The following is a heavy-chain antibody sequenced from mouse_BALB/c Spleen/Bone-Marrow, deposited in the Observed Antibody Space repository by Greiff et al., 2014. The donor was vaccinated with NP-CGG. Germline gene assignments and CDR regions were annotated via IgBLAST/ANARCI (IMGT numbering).Heavy chain of an antibody. D-gene: IGHD2-4*01. Sequence: QVQLQQSGPELVKPGASVKMSCKASGYTFTDYVISWVKQRTGQGLEWIGEIYPGSGSTYYNEKFKGKATLTADKSSNTAYMQLSSLTSEDSAVYFCARYYDYDWYFDVLGAGTTVTVSS. CDR1: GYTFTDYV. CDR3: ARYYDYDWYFDV. V-gene: IGHV1-81*01. CDR2: IYPGSGST. J-gene: IGHJ1*01.